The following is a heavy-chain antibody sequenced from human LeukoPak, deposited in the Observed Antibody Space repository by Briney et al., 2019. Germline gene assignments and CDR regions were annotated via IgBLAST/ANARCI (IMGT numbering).Heavy chain of an antibody. CDR2: IYYSGSA. CDR3: VRESGSYYGSGTYLLFDY. D-gene: IGHD3-10*01. CDR1: GGSIRSGTHY. J-gene: IGHJ4*02. Sequence: PSETLSLTCTVSGGSIRSGTHYWSWIRQTPGKGLEWIGYIYYSGSAYYNPSLKSRVTMSVDTSKNQFPLKLSSVTAADTAVYFCVRESGSYYGSGTYLLFDYWGQGTLVTVSS. V-gene: IGHV4-31*03.